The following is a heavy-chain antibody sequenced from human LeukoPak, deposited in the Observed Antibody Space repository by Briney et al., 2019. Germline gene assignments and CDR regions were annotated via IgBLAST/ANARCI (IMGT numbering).Heavy chain of an antibody. J-gene: IGHJ4*02. CDR2: INPNSGGT. D-gene: IGHD3-22*01. Sequence: PGGSLRLSCAASGFTFSSYGMHWVRQAPGQGLEWMGWINPNSGGTNYAQKFQGGVTTTRDTSISTAYMELSRLRSDDTAVYYCARGPVYDSSGYYYNYWGQGTLVTVSS. CDR1: GFTFSSYG. CDR3: ARGPVYDSSGYYYNY. V-gene: IGHV1-2*02.